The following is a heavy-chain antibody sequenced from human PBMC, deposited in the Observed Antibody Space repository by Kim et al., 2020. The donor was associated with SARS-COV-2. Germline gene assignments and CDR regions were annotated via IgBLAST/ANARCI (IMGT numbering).Heavy chain of an antibody. Sequence: GGSLRLSCAASGFSFSNYAMTWVRQAPGKGLEWVSVISGRDGSTYYADSVKGRFTISRDNSENTLFLQMNSLKAEDSALYYCAKGGTSGAHYSSFDFWGQGNLVSGSS. D-gene: IGHD3-22*01. CDR2: ISGRDGST. CDR3: AKGGTSGAHYSSFDF. CDR1: GFSFSNYA. J-gene: IGHJ4*02. V-gene: IGHV3-23*01.